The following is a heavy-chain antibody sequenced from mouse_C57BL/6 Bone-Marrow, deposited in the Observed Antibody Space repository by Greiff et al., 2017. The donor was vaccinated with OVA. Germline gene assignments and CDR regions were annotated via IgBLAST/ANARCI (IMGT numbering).Heavy chain of an antibody. J-gene: IGHJ3*01. V-gene: IGHV1-77*01. CDR2: IGPGSGST. D-gene: IGHD2-3*01. CDR1: GYTFTDYY. CDR3: ARGRMGYYLFAY. Sequence: VQLQQSGAELVKPGASVKISCKASGYTFTDYYINWVQQSPGQGLEWIGRIGPGSGSTYYNEKFKGLATLTADKSSSTAYMQLSSLTSEDSAVYFCARGRMGYYLFAYWGQGTLVTVSA.